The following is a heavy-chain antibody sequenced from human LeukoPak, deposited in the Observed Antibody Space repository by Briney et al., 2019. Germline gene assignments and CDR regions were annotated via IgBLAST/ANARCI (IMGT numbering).Heavy chain of an antibody. CDR3: ARTSNTVTTGASYFDY. Sequence: GGSLRLSCAASGFTFSSYSMNWVRQAPGKGLEWVSFISSSSTYMYYADSMKGRFTISRDNAKNSLYLQMNSLRAEDTAVYYCARTSNTVTTGASYFDYWGQGILVTVSS. CDR1: GFTFSSYS. D-gene: IGHD4-17*01. J-gene: IGHJ4*02. V-gene: IGHV3-21*01. CDR2: ISSSSTYM.